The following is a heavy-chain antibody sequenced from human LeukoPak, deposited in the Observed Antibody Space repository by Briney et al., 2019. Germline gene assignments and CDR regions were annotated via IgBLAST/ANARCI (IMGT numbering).Heavy chain of an antibody. Sequence: GGSLRLSCAASGFTVSSNYMSWVRQAPGKGLEWVSVIYSGGSTYYADSVKGRFTISRDNSKNTLYLQMNSLRAEDTAVYYCATSPLVVKGDYYFDYWGQGTLVTVSS. CDR2: IYSGGST. D-gene: IGHD3-22*01. V-gene: IGHV3-66*01. J-gene: IGHJ4*02. CDR3: ATSPLVVKGDYYFDY. CDR1: GFTVSSNY.